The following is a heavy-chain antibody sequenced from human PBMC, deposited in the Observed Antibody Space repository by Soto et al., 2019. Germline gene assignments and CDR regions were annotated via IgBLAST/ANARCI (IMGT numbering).Heavy chain of an antibody. V-gene: IGHV1-3*01. Sequence: ASVKVSCKASGYTFTSYAMHWVRQAPGQRLEWMGWINAGNGNTKYSQKFQGRVTITRDTSASTAYMELSSLRSEDTAVYYCAGCSGGSCQNWFDPWGQGTLVTV. CDR3: AGCSGGSCQNWFDP. CDR1: GYTFTSYA. CDR2: INAGNGNT. D-gene: IGHD2-15*01. J-gene: IGHJ5*02.